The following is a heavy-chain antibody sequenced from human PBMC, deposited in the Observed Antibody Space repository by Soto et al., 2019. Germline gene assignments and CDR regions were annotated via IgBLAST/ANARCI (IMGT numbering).Heavy chain of an antibody. Sequence: AGSVKVSFKAYGYPFTSYDINLVRQATGQGLEWMGWMNPNSGNTGYAQKFQGRVTMTRNTSISTAYMELSSLRSEDTAVYYCARVSWSGSSSPYWGQGTLVTVSS. CDR3: ARVSWSGSSSPY. V-gene: IGHV1-8*01. CDR2: MNPNSGNT. J-gene: IGHJ4*02. D-gene: IGHD1-26*01. CDR1: GYPFTSYD.